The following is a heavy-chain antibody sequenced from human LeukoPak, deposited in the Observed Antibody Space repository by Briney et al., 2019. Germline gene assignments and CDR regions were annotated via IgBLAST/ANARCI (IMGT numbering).Heavy chain of an antibody. CDR1: VFTFSSDA. CDR3: VKDRWADYYGSGTYFDS. V-gene: IGHV3-64D*09. J-gene: IGHJ4*02. D-gene: IGHD3-10*01. Sequence: GGSLTLSRAASVFTFSSDAMHCGRQAPGKGLECVSAISSNGGSTYYADSVKGRFTISRDNSTNTLYLRMSSLRVEDADVYYCVKDRWADYYGSGTYFDSWGPGTLVTVSS. CDR2: ISSNGGST.